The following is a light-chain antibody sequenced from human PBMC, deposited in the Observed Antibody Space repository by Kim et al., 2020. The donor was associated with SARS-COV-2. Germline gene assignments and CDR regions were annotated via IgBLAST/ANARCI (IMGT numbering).Light chain of an antibody. CDR1: GSCAGWYTF. Sequence: GQSSTCSWAGTGSCAGWYTFGSWDQQHPSTATKRLIYDVRKRPSWVSIRFSGYKSGNTASLTISGLQAEDEADYYCSLDTSRSTVVFGGGTQLTVL. V-gene: IGLV2-14*04. CDR2: DVR. CDR3: SLDTSRSTVV. J-gene: IGLJ2*01.